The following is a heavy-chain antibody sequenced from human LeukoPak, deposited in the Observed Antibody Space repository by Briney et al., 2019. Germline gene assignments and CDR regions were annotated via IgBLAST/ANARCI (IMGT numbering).Heavy chain of an antibody. Sequence: SETLSLTCTVSGGSISSYYWSWIRQPAGKGLEWIGRIYTSGSTNYNPSLKSRVTMSVDTSKNQFSLKLSSVTAADTAVYYCTRYTTEGSSWYRNDFDIWGQGTMVNVSS. V-gene: IGHV4-4*07. J-gene: IGHJ3*02. CDR3: TRYTTEGSSWYRNDFDI. CDR1: GGSISSYY. D-gene: IGHD6-13*01. CDR2: IYTSGST.